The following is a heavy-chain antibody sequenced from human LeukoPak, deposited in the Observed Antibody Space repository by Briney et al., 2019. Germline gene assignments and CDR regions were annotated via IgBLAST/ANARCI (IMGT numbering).Heavy chain of an antibody. Sequence: SETLSLTCAVYGGSFSGYYWSWIRQPPGKGLEWIGEINHSGSTNYNPSLKSRVTISVDTSKNQFSLKLSSVTAADTAVYYCARHVVVVPAAMDDAFDIWGQGTMVTVFS. J-gene: IGHJ3*02. CDR3: ARHVVVVPAAMDDAFDI. CDR1: GGSFSGYY. CDR2: INHSGST. D-gene: IGHD2-2*01. V-gene: IGHV4-34*01.